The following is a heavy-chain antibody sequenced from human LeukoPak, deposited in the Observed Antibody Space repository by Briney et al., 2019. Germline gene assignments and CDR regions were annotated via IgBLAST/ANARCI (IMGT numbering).Heavy chain of an antibody. CDR2: IYHTGST. Sequence: SETLSLTCAVSGGSISTNNWWSWVRQPPGKGLEWIGEIYHTGSTNYSPSLRSRVAMSIDKSNNQFSLNLNSVTAADTAVYYCAKSGDYLWDYWGQGTLVTVSS. J-gene: IGHJ4*02. D-gene: IGHD3-16*01. CDR3: AKSGDYLWDY. CDR1: GGSISTNNW. V-gene: IGHV4-4*02.